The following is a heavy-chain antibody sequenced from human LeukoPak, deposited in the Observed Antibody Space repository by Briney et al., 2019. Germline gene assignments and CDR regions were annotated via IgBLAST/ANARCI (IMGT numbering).Heavy chain of an antibody. V-gene: IGHV3-30*18. Sequence: GGSLRLSCAASGFTFSTFGIHWVRQAPGKGLEWVAAISPDGNSEYYADSVKGRFTISRDNSKNMIYLQMNSLRGEDSAVYYCAKVNNYDDYWGQGILVTVSS. CDR3: AKVNNYDDY. J-gene: IGHJ4*02. CDR2: ISPDGNSE. D-gene: IGHD1/OR15-1a*01. CDR1: GFTFSTFG.